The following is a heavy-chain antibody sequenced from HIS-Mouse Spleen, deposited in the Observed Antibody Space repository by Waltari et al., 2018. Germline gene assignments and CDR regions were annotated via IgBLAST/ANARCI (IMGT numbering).Heavy chain of an antibody. CDR3: ASDGGYCTNGVCYRYFDY. CDR2: TYYSGRT. D-gene: IGHD2-8*01. J-gene: IGHJ4*02. Sequence: QLQLQESGPGLVKPSETLSLTCTVSGGSISSSSYYWGWIRQPPGKGLEWIGSTYYSGRTYYNPSLKCRVTISVDTSKNQFPLKLSSVTAADTAVYYCASDGGYCTNGVCYRYFDYWGQGTLVTVSS. V-gene: IGHV4-39*07. CDR1: GGSISSSSYY.